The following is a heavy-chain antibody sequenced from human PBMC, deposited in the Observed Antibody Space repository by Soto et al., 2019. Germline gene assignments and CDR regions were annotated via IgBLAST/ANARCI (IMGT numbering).Heavy chain of an antibody. CDR1: GYTFTSYY. D-gene: IGHD5-12*01. CDR2: INPSGGST. Sequence: ASVKVSCKASGYTFTSYYMHWVRQAPGQGLEWMGMINPSGGSTSYAQKFQGRVTMTADTSTNTAYMELSSLRSEDTAVYYCARDVEMATITGAFDIWGQGTMVTVSS. CDR3: ARDVEMATITGAFDI. J-gene: IGHJ3*02. V-gene: IGHV1-46*01.